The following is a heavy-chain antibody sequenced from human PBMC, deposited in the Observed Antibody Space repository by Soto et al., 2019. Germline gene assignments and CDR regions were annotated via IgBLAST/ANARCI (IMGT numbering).Heavy chain of an antibody. CDR3: ARDSGDYGHRHDAFDI. J-gene: IGHJ3*02. D-gene: IGHD4-17*01. Sequence: QVQLVESGGGVVQPGRSLRLSCAASGFTFSSYAMHWVRQALGKGLEWVAVISYDGSNKYYADSVKGRFTISRDNSKNTLYLQMNSLRAEDTAVYYCARDSGDYGHRHDAFDIWGQGTMVTVSS. V-gene: IGHV3-30-3*01. CDR2: ISYDGSNK. CDR1: GFTFSSYA.